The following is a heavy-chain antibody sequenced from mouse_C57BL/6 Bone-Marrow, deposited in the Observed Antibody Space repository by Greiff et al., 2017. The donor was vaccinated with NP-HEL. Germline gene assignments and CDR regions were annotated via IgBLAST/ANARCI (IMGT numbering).Heavy chain of an antibody. Sequence: DVQLQESGPGLVKPSQSLSLTCSVTGYSITSGYYWNWIRQFPGNKLEWMGYISYDGSNNYNPSLQNRTSITRDTSKNQFFLNLNSVTTEDTATYYCASVYYYGSSFDYWSQGTTLTVSS. CDR3: ASVYYYGSSFDY. V-gene: IGHV3-6*01. J-gene: IGHJ2*01. CDR1: GYSITSGYY. CDR2: ISYDGSN. D-gene: IGHD1-1*01.